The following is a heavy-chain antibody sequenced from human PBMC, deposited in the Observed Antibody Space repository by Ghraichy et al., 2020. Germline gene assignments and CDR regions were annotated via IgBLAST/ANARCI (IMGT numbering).Heavy chain of an antibody. V-gene: IGHV4-59*08. CDR1: GGSISSYY. CDR3: ARHGVATTLFDY. Sequence: SETLSLTCTVSGGSISSYYWSWIRQPPGKGLEWIGYIYYSGSTNYNPSLKSRVTISVDTSKNQFSLKLSSVTAADTAVYYCARHGVATTLFDYWGQGTLVTVSS. J-gene: IGHJ4*02. D-gene: IGHD5-12*01. CDR2: IYYSGST.